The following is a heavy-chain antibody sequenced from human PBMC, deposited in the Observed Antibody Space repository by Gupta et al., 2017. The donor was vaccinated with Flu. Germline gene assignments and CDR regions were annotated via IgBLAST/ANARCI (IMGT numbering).Heavy chain of an antibody. V-gene: IGHV3-30*18. CDR1: GFTFSSYG. Sequence: QVQLVESGGGVVQPGRSLRLSCAASGFTFSSYGMHWVRQAPGKGLEWVAVISYDGSNKYYADSEKGRFTISRDNSKNTLYLQMNSLRAEDTAVYYCAKSGAVAGTELVYFDYWGQGTLVTVSS. CDR3: AKSGAVAGTELVYFDY. D-gene: IGHD6-19*01. J-gene: IGHJ4*02. CDR2: ISYDGSNK.